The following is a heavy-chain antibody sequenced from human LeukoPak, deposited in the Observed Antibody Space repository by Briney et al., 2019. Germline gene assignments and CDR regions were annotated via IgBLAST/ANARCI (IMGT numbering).Heavy chain of an antibody. CDR2: IYWNDDK. CDR1: GFSLSSSGVG. V-gene: IGHV2-5*01. J-gene: IGHJ5*02. Sequence: SGPTLVNPTETLTLTCTFSGFSLSSSGVGVGWIRQPPGKALEWLGIIYWNDDKRYNPSLKSRVTITKDNSKNQVVLTLTNMDPVDTATYYCVHRRGGMVATIGYSNWFDPWGQETLVTVSS. CDR3: VHRRGGMVATIGYSNWFDP. D-gene: IGHD5-12*01.